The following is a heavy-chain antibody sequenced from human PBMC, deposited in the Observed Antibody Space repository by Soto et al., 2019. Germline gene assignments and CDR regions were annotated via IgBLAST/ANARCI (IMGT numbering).Heavy chain of an antibody. D-gene: IGHD2-2*02. CDR3: ARDMGYCSSSSCYNPLFDY. CDR1: GYTFTSYY. Sequence: ASVKVSCKASGYTFTSYYMHWVRQAPGQGLEWMGIINPSGGSTSYAQKFQGRVTMTRDTSASTAYMELSSLRSEDTAVHYCARDMGYCSSSSCYNPLFDYWGQGTLVTVSS. CDR2: INPSGGST. V-gene: IGHV1-46*01. J-gene: IGHJ4*02.